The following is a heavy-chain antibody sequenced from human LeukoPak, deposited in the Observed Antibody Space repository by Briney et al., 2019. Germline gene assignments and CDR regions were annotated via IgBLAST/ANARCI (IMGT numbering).Heavy chain of an antibody. D-gene: IGHD1-1*01. CDR2: IWYDGSNK. CDR1: GFTFSSYG. V-gene: IGHV3-33*01. J-gene: IGHJ4*02. Sequence: PGGSLRLSCAASGFTFSSYGMHWVRQAPGKGLEWVAVIWYDGSNKYYADSVKGRYTISRDNSKNTLYLQMNSLRAEDTAVYYCARDEDGTGFDYWGQGTLVTVSS. CDR3: ARDEDGTGFDY.